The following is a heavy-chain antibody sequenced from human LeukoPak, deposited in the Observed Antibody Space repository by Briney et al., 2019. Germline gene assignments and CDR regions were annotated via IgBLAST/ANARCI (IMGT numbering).Heavy chain of an antibody. CDR1: GFTFSSKW. D-gene: IGHD6-13*01. Sequence: GGSLRLSCAASGFTFSSKWMHWVRQTPGKGLVWVSRINSGGSGTSYADSVKGRFTISRDNSKNTLYLQMNSLRAEDTAVYYCARGRRSTAAGTFSHLDYWGQGTLVTVSS. CDR3: ARGRRSTAAGTFSHLDY. V-gene: IGHV3-74*01. CDR2: INSGGSGT. J-gene: IGHJ4*02.